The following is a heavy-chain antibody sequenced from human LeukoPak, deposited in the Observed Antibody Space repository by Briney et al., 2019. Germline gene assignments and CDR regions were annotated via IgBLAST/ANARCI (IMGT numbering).Heavy chain of an antibody. Sequence: GGSLRLSCAASGFTFSSYAMNWVRQAPGKGLEWVSAISGSGGSTYYADSVKGRFTISRDNSKNTLYLQMNSLRAEDTAVYYCAKGPRWVILLYWGRGTLLTLSS. V-gene: IGHV3-23*01. CDR3: AKGPRWVILLY. CDR2: ISGSGGST. D-gene: IGHD3-22*01. CDR1: GFTFSSYA. J-gene: IGHJ1*01.